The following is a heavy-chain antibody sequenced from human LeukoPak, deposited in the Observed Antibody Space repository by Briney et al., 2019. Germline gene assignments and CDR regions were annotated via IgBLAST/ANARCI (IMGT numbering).Heavy chain of an antibody. Sequence: SETLSLTCTVSGGSISSYYWNWIRQPPGKGLEWIGYIYYTGSTSYNPSLKSRVTISLDTSKNQFSLKLSSVTAADTAVYYCARLTWDTTMVRYYFDFWGQGTLVTVSS. J-gene: IGHJ4*02. CDR2: IYYTGST. CDR1: GGSISSYY. CDR3: ARLTWDTTMVRYYFDF. D-gene: IGHD5-18*01. V-gene: IGHV4-59*08.